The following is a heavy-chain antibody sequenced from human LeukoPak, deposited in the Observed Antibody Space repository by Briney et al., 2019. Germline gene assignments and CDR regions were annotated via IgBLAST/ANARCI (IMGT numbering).Heavy chain of an antibody. V-gene: IGHV3-21*01. CDR3: ARDSYGSGSYYGMDV. D-gene: IGHD3-10*01. CDR2: ISSSSSYI. CDR1: GFTFSSYS. J-gene: IGHJ6*02. Sequence: PGGSLRLSCAASGFTFSSYSMNWVRQAPGKGLEWVSSISSSSSYIYYADSVKGRFTISRDNAKNSLYLQMNSLRAEDTAVYYCARDSYGSGSYYGMDVWGQGTTVTVSS.